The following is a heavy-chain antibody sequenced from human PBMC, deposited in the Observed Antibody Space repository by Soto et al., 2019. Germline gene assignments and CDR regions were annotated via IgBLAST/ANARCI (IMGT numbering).Heavy chain of an antibody. D-gene: IGHD2-2*02. Sequence: GGSLRLSCAASGFIFSSYSMNWVRQAPGKGLEWISSMSSRSDYIYYADSVKGRFTISRDNAKNSLYLQMNSLRAEDTAVYYCARGIGEYCSSTSCYTSYYYYGMDVWGQGTTVTVSS. CDR2: MSSRSDYI. CDR3: ARGIGEYCSSTSCYTSYYYYGMDV. CDR1: GFIFSSYS. J-gene: IGHJ6*02. V-gene: IGHV3-21*01.